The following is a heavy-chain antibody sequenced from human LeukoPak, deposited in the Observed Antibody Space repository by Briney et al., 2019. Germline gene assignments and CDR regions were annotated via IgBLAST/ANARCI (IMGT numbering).Heavy chain of an antibody. CDR1: GFPFRTFD. V-gene: IGHV3-13*04. J-gene: IGHJ5*02. Sequence: GGSLRLSCAASGFPFRTFDFHWVRQATGKGLEWVSSIGSAGDTYYPGSVKGRFTISRENAKISLYLQMDSLRAADTALYFCARGSSLGFDPWGQGTLVTVSS. CDR2: IGSAGDT. D-gene: IGHD2-2*01. CDR3: ARGSSLGFDP.